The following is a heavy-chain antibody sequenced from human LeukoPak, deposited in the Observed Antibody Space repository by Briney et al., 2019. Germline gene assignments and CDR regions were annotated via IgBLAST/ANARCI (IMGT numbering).Heavy chain of an antibody. CDR3: ATAFSSSNFDY. J-gene: IGHJ4*02. CDR2: ISYDGSNK. CDR1: GFTFSSYE. D-gene: IGHD6-6*01. Sequence: GGSLRLSCAASGFTFSSYEMNWVRQAPGKGLEWVAVISYDGSNKYYADSVKGRFTISRDNSKNTLYLQMNSLRAEDTAVYYCATAFSSSNFDYWGQGTLVTVSS. V-gene: IGHV3-30*04.